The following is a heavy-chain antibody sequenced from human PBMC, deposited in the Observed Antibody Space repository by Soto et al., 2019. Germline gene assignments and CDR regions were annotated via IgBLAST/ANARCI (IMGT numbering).Heavy chain of an antibody. Sequence: GGSLRLSCAASGFTFSSYAMSWVRQAPGKGLEWVSVISGSGGSTYYADSVKGRFTISRDNSRNTLYLQMNSLRAEGTAVYYCAKCSPRYSSGLKAYYFDYWGQGTLVTVSS. J-gene: IGHJ4*02. V-gene: IGHV3-23*01. D-gene: IGHD6-19*01. CDR2: ISGSGGST. CDR3: AKCSPRYSSGLKAYYFDY. CDR1: GFTFSSYA.